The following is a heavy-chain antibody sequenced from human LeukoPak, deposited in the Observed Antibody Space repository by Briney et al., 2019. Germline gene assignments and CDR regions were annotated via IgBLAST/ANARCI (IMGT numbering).Heavy chain of an antibody. V-gene: IGHV3-9*03. Sequence: GGSLRLSCAASGFTFDDYAMHWVRQAPGKGLKWVSGISWSSGSMGYADSVKGRFTISRDNAKNSLYLQMNSLRAEDMALYYCAKGSFGSSSSALDYWGQGTLVTVSS. CDR2: ISWSSGSM. D-gene: IGHD6-6*01. CDR3: AKGSFGSSSSALDY. J-gene: IGHJ4*02. CDR1: GFTFDDYA.